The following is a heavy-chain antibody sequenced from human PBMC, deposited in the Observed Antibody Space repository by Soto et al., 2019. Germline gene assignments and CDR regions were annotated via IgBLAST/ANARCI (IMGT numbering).Heavy chain of an antibody. Sequence: SETLSLTCTVSGGSIRNNYWSWIRQPPGKGLEWVGYIYYTGTSKYNPSLKSRFTISVDSSKNQFSLKLDSVTAADTAVYYCARLGGYYQAFDNWGQGTLVTVSS. J-gene: IGHJ4*02. CDR2: IYYTGTS. D-gene: IGHD3-3*01. CDR3: ARLGGYYQAFDN. CDR1: GGSIRNNY. V-gene: IGHV4-59*08.